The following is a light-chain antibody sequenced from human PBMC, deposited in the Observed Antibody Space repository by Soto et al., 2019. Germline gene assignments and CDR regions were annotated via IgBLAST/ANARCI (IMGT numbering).Light chain of an antibody. J-gene: IGKJ4*01. Sequence: DIQMTQSPSSLSASVGDRVTITCWASQSISNNLNWYQQKPGKAPRLLIYAASSLQSGVPSRFSGSGSGTDFTLVINSLQPEDFTTYYCQQSYRTPLTFGGGTKVEIK. CDR2: AAS. CDR3: QQSYRTPLT. V-gene: IGKV1-39*01. CDR1: QSISNN.